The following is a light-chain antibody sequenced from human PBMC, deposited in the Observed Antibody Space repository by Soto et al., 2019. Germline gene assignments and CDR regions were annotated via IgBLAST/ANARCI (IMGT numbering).Light chain of an antibody. CDR3: QQRDNWPST. Sequence: EIVLTQSPDPMSLSPGERATLSCRASQSVDIYLAWYQQRPGQAPRLLIYDASNRATGIPARFSGSGSGTDFSLTISRLEPEDSAIYYCQQRDNWPSTFGQGTKVDI. CDR2: DAS. CDR1: QSVDIY. V-gene: IGKV3-11*01. J-gene: IGKJ1*01.